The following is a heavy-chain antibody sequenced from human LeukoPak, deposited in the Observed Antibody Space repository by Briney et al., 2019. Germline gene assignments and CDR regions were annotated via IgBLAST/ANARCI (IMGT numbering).Heavy chain of an antibody. J-gene: IGHJ4*02. CDR2: ISGSGGST. CDR1: GFTFSSYA. D-gene: IGHD6-19*01. V-gene: IGHV3-23*01. Sequence: PGGSLRLSCAASGFTFSSYAMSWVGQAPGKGLERVSAISGSGGSTYYADSVKGRFTISRDNSKNTLYLQMNSLRAEDAAVYYCAKVAVAGWYWYYFDYWGQGTLVTVSS. CDR3: AKVAVAGWYWYYFDY.